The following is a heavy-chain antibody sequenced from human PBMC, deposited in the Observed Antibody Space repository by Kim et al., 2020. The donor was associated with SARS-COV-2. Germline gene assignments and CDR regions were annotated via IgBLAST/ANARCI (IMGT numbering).Heavy chain of an antibody. D-gene: IGHD3-10*01. Sequence: GGSLRLSCAASGFTFSNAWMSWVRQAPGKGLEWVGRIKSKTDGGTTDYAAPVKGRFTISRDDSKNTLYLQMNSLKTEDTAVYYCTTMGRITMVRGVKRTLDYWGQGTLVTVSS. J-gene: IGHJ4*02. V-gene: IGHV3-15*01. CDR2: IKSKTDGGTT. CDR1: GFTFSNAW. CDR3: TTMGRITMVRGVKRTLDY.